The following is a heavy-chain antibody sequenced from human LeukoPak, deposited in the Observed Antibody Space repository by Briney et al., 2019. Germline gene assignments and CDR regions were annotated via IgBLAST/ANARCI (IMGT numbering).Heavy chain of an antibody. J-gene: IGHJ6*03. D-gene: IGHD3-22*01. CDR3: ARGRRYYYDSSGYRSTARYYYMDV. CDR2: INHSGST. V-gene: IGHV4-34*01. Sequence: SSETLSLTCAVYGGSFSGYYWSWIRQPPGKGLEWIGEINHSGSTNYNPSLKSRVTISVDTSKNQFSLKLSSVTAADTAVYYCARGRRYYYDSSGYRSTARYYYMDVWGKGTTVTVSS. CDR1: GGSFSGYY.